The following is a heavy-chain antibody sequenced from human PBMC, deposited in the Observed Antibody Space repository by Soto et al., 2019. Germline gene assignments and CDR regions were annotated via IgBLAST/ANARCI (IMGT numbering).Heavy chain of an antibody. V-gene: IGHV4-30-4*01. Sequence: SETLSLTCTVSGGSISSGDYYWSWIRQPPGKGLEWIGYIYYSGSTYYNPSLKSRVTISVDTSKNQFSLKLSSVTAADTAVYYCASQNWNYVRFDYRGQGTLVTVSS. CDR1: GGSISSGDYY. J-gene: IGHJ4*02. D-gene: IGHD1-7*01. CDR3: ASQNWNYVRFDY. CDR2: IYYSGST.